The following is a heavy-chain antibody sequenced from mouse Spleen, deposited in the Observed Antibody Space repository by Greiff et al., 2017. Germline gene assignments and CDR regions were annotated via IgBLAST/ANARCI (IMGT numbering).Heavy chain of an antibody. CDR3: ARGGGEMGFDY. Sequence: QVQLKQSGAELMKPGASVKLSCKATGYTFTGYWIEWVKQRPGHGLEWIGEILPGSGSTNYTEKFKGKATFTADTSSNTAYMQLSSLTTEDSAIFYCARGGGEMGFDYWGQGTTLTGSS. J-gene: IGHJ2*01. V-gene: IGHV1-9*01. CDR2: ILPGSGST. CDR1: GYTFTGYW.